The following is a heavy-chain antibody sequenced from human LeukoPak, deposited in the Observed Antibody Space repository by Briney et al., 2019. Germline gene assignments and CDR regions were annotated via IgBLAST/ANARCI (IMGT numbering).Heavy chain of an antibody. D-gene: IGHD4-17*01. V-gene: IGHV3-11*05. CDR2: ISSSSSYT. CDR1: RFTFSVYY. CDR3: ARASWRYGDVY. J-gene: IGHJ4*02. Sequence: PGGSLRLSCAASRFTFSVYYMSWIRQAPGKGLEWVSYISSSSSYTNHADSVKGRFTISRDNAKNSLYLQMNSLRAEDTAVYYCARASWRYGDVYWGQGTLVTVSS.